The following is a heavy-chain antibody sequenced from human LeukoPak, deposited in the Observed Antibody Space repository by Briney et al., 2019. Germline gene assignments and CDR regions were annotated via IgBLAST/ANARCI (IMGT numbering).Heavy chain of an antibody. V-gene: IGHV1-18*01. J-gene: IGHJ4*02. D-gene: IGHD1-1*01. Sequence: ASVKVSCKASGGTFSSYAISWVRQAPGQGLEWMGWISAYNGNTNYAQKLQGRVTMTTDTSTSTAYMELRSLRSDDTAVYYCARVRNNWNGGIFDYWGQGTLVTVSS. CDR3: ARVRNNWNGGIFDY. CDR1: GGTFSSYA. CDR2: ISAYNGNT.